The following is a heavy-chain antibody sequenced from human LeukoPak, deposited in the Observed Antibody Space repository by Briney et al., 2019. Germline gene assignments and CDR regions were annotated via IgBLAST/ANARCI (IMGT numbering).Heavy chain of an antibody. CDR1: GSTFSGSA. CDR2: IRSKANGYTT. V-gene: IGHV3-73*01. D-gene: IGHD2-15*01. CDR3: TRLAGGDAFDI. Sequence: GGSRRPSCAASGSTFSGSAMHWVRKASGKGREWVGRIRSKANGYTTAYGASVKGRFTISRDDSQRATYVQMNSLKIEDTAVYYCTRLAGGDAFDIWGPGTMVTVSS. J-gene: IGHJ3*02.